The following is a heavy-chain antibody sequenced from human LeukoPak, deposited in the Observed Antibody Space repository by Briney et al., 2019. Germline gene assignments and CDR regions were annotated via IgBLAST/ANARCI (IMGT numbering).Heavy chain of an antibody. CDR1: GYTFTGYY. Sequence: GASVKVSCKASGYTFTGYYMHWVRQAPGQGLEWMGWINLNSGGTNYAQKFQGRVTMTRDTSISTAYMELSRLRSDDTAVYYCARVFGGKLPFDYWGQGTLVTVSS. D-gene: IGHD4-23*01. CDR2: INLNSGGT. V-gene: IGHV1-2*02. J-gene: IGHJ4*02. CDR3: ARVFGGKLPFDY.